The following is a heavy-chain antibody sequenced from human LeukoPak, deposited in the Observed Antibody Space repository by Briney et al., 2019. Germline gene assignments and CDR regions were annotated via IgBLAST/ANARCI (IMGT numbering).Heavy chain of an antibody. J-gene: IGHJ6*02. D-gene: IGHD3-10*01. CDR2: INHSGST. CDR1: NGSLSEYY. CDR3: ARCPTAHHYYYGSGSYYRPPLGMDV. V-gene: IGHV4-34*01. Sequence: TSETLSLTCAVYNGSLSEYYWSWIRQPPGKGLEWIGEINHSGSTTYNPSLQSRVTISVDTSKNQFSLKLSSVTAADTAVYYCARCPTAHHYYYGSGSYYRPPLGMDVWGQGTTVTVSS.